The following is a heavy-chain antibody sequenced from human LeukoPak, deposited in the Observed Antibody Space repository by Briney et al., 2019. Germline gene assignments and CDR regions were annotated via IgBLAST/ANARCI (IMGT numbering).Heavy chain of an antibody. CDR3: ARDPKHPRFYGDYADY. Sequence: GASVKVSCKASGYTFTGYYMHWVRQAPGQGLEWMGWINPNSGGTNYAQKFQGRVTMTRDTSISTAYMELSRLRSDDTAVYYCARDPKHPRFYGDYADYWGQGTLVTVSS. J-gene: IGHJ4*02. CDR2: INPNSGGT. CDR1: GYTFTGYY. D-gene: IGHD4-17*01. V-gene: IGHV1-2*02.